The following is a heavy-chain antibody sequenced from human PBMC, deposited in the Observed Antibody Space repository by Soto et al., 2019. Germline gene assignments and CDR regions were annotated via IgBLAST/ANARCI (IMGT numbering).Heavy chain of an antibody. V-gene: IGHV3-33*05. Sequence: QVQLVESGGGVVQPGRSLRLSCAASGFTFSAYGIHWVRQAPGKGLEWVATISLDSRDKLYVDSMNGRLTISRENSRNTVYLQMDSLRAEATAVYHCARVCGGDCGNAFDVWGQGTVVAVSP. D-gene: IGHD2-21*02. CDR2: ISLDSRDK. CDR3: ARVCGGDCGNAFDV. CDR1: GFTFSAYG. J-gene: IGHJ3*01.